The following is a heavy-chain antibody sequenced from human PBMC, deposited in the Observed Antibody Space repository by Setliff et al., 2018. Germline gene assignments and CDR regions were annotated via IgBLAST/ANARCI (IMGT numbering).Heavy chain of an antibody. CDR3: ARMAVRVASRPSSPLEYYYYMDF. J-gene: IGHJ6*03. CDR1: GDSIFDNY. CDR2: IYTKGGT. Sequence: SETLSLTCSVSGDSIFDNYWSWIRQSPGRGLEWIGYIYTKGGTNYSPSLKSRVTMSVDTSKSHFSLRLSSVTAADTAVYYCARMAVRVASRPSSPLEYYYYMDFWGKGATVTVSS. D-gene: IGHD6-6*01. V-gene: IGHV4-4*08.